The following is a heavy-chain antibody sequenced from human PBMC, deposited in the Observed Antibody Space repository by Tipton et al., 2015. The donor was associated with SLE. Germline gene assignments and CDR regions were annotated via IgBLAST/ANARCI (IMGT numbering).Heavy chain of an antibody. CDR1: GFTFSSYA. V-gene: IGHV3-30-3*01. J-gene: IGHJ4*02. CDR3: AKVSRLGGY. D-gene: IGHD5-12*01. Sequence: SLRLSCAASGFTFSSYAMHWVRQAPGKGLEWVAVISYDGSNKYYADSVKGRFTISRDNSKNTLYLQMNSLRAEDTAVYYCAKVSRLGGYWGQGTLVTVSS. CDR2: ISYDGSNK.